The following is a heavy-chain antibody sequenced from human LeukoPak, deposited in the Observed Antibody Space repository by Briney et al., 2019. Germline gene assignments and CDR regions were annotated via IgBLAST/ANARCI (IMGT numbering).Heavy chain of an antibody. V-gene: IGHV1-46*01. CDR3: ARAPVTMVRGILRDYYYYYMDV. CDR2: INPSGGST. J-gene: IGHJ6*03. Sequence: ASVKVSCKASGYSFINYYIHWVRQAPGQGLEWMGIINPSGGSTSYAQKFQGRVTMTRNTSISTAYMELSSLRSEDTAVYYCARAPVTMVRGILRDYYYYYMDVWGKGTTVTISS. D-gene: IGHD3-10*01. CDR1: GYSFINYY.